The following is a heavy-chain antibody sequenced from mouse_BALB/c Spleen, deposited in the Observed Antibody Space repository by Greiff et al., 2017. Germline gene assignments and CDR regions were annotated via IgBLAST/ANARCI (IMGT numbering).Heavy chain of an antibody. CDR1: GFTFSSFG. V-gene: IGHV5-17*02. J-gene: IGHJ4*01. CDR3: ARIPIYDGYSFYAMDY. D-gene: IGHD2-3*01. CDR2: ISSGSSTI. Sequence: EVKLQESGGGLVQPGGSRKLSCAASGFTFSSFGMHWVRQAPEKGLEWVAYISSGSSTIYYADTVKGRFTISRDNPKNTLFLQMTSLRSEDTAMYYCARIPIYDGYSFYAMDYWGQGTSVTVSS.